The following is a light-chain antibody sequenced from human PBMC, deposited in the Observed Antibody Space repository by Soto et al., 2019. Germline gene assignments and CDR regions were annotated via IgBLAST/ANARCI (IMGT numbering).Light chain of an antibody. Sequence: DIQMSQSPSSLSASVGDSVTITCRASETIIDYLNWYQQQPVEAPKLLIFSASSLHSGVPSRFRGSGSGTHFTLTISSLQPEDFATYFCQQSFSAPRTFGQGTKLQAK. CDR1: ETIIDY. J-gene: IGKJ2*01. CDR3: QQSFSAPRT. CDR2: SAS. V-gene: IGKV1-39*01.